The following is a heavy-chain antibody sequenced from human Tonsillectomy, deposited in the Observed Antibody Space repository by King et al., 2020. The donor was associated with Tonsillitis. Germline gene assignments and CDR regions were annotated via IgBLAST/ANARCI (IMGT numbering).Heavy chain of an antibody. J-gene: IGHJ6*02. Sequence: QLVQSGGGLVKPGGSLRLSCAVSGFTFSDYYMSWIRQAPGKGLEWVSYISSLGSTIYYADSVKGRFTISRDNAKNSLYLQMNSLRAEDTAVYYCARQLADYYYYTMDVWGQGTSVTVSS. CDR1: GFTFSDYY. CDR3: ARQLADYYYYTMDV. V-gene: IGHV3-11*01. CDR2: ISSLGSTI. D-gene: IGHD6-6*01.